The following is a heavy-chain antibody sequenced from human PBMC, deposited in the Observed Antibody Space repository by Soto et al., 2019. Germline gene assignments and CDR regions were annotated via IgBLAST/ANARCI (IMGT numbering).Heavy chain of an antibody. J-gene: IGHJ4*02. CDR1: GFSFSRYG. Sequence: QVQLVESGGGLVQPGRSLRVSCAASGFSFSRYGIHWVRQAPGKGLEWVAEISYDGSKKYYADSVKGRFTISRDNSKNPLHLQMNSLRAEDTGVYYCAVGSVVIVGHFDYWGQGTLVTVSS. CDR2: ISYDGSKK. CDR3: AVGSVVIVGHFDY. V-gene: IGHV3-30*03. D-gene: IGHD3-22*01.